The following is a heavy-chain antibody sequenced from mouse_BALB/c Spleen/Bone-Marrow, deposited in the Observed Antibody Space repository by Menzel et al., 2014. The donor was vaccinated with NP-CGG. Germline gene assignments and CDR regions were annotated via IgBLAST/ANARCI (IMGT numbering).Heavy chain of an antibody. CDR3: TRWNGHDEELAY. CDR1: GYTFTTYW. Sequence: LQQSGSDLVQPGASVKLSCKASGYTFTTYWIHWVKQRPGQGLEWIGYIYHGSGNTTYGEKFKTKGTLTVDTSSSTAYMHLNSLTSEDTAVYYCTRWNGHDEELAYWVQGALVTVSA. J-gene: IGHJ3*01. V-gene: IGHV1S22*01. CDR2: IYHGSGNT. D-gene: IGHD2-2*01.